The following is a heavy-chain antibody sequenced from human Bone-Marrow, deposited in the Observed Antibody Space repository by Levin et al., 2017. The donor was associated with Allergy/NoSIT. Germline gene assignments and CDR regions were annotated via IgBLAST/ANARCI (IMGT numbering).Heavy chain of an antibody. CDR2: IYYSGST. CDR1: GGSISSSSYY. D-gene: IGHD3-22*01. V-gene: IGHV4-39*01. CDR3: ARHQVVLPLSGYYYGMDV. J-gene: IGHJ6*02. Sequence: PSETLSLTCTVSGGSISSSSYYWGWIRQPPGKGLEWIGSIYYSGSTYYNPSLKSRVTISVDTSKNQFSLKLSSVTAADTAVYYCARHQVVLPLSGYYYGMDVWGQGTTVTVSS.